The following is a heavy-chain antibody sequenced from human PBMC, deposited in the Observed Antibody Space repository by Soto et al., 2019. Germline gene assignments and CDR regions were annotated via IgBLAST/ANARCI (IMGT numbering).Heavy chain of an antibody. D-gene: IGHD3-22*01. CDR1: GGSFSGYY. J-gene: IGHJ4*02. CDR3: ARVVREPYYYDSSGYFPQYFDY. CDR2: INHSGST. V-gene: IGHV4-34*01. Sequence: SETLSLTCAVYGGSFSGYYWSWIRQPPGKGLEWIGEINHSGSTNYNPSLKSRVTISVDTSKNQFSLKLSSVTAADTAVYYCARVVREPYYYDSSGYFPQYFDYWGQGTLVTVSS.